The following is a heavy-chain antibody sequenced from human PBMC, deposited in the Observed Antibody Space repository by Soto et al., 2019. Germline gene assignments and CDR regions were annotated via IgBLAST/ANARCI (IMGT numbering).Heavy chain of an antibody. D-gene: IGHD6-13*01. CDR1: GGPISSYY. J-gene: IGHJ4*02. Sequence: SETLSLTCPVSGGPISSYYWSWIRQPPGKGLEWIGYIYYSGSTNYNPSLKSRVTISVDTSKNQFSLKLSSVTAADTAVYYCARLADFQDPGTVDYWGQGTLVTVSS. CDR3: ARLADFQDPGTVDY. V-gene: IGHV4-59*08. CDR2: IYYSGST.